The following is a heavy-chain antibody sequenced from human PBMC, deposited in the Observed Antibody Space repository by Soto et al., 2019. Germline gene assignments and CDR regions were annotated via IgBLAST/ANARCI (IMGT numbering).Heavy chain of an antibody. D-gene: IGHD6-19*01. CDR3: AREYSSDWKTSDY. J-gene: IGHJ4*02. V-gene: IGHV3-23*01. CDR2: ISDIGGNT. CDR1: GFTFSNYA. Sequence: EVQLLESGGGLVQPGGSLRLSCAASGFTFSNYAMSWVRQAPGKGLEWVSGISDIGGNTYYADSVKGRFTISRDNSKNTLFLQMNSLRAEDTAVYYCAREYSSDWKTSDYWGQGTLVTVSS.